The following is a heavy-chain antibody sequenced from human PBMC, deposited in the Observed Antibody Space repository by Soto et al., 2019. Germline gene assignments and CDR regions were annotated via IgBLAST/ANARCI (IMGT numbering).Heavy chain of an antibody. D-gene: IGHD2-8*01. CDR2: IYHSGST. CDR1: GGSISSGGYS. V-gene: IGHV4-30-2*01. Sequence: QLQLQESGSGLVKPSQTLSLTCAVSGGSISSGGYSWSWIRQPPGKGLEWIGYIYHSGSTYYNPSRKRRVTITVDRSKNQFSLKLSSVTAADTAVYYCDRWWMYAARFDPWGQGTLVTVSS. J-gene: IGHJ5*02. CDR3: DRWWMYAARFDP.